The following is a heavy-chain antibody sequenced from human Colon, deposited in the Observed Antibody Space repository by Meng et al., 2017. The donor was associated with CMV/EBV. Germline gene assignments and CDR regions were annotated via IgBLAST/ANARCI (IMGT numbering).Heavy chain of an antibody. CDR1: GFTFSTYW. J-gene: IGHJ4*02. CDR3: TRVANYLDY. V-gene: IGHV3-74*01. CDR2: INGDGSGT. Sequence: GGSLRLSCAVSGFTFSTYWMHWVRQAPGKGLVWVSRINGDGSGTTYADSVKGRLTISRDNAKNSLYLQMNSLRPDDTAVYYCTRVANYLDYWGQGTLVTVSS.